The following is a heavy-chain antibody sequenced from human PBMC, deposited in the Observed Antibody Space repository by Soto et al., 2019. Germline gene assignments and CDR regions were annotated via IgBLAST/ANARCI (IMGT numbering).Heavy chain of an antibody. CDR2: ISSSGTSA. D-gene: IGHD6-19*01. J-gene: IGHJ4*02. CDR1: GFTFSAYY. Sequence: QVQLEESGGGLVKPGGSLRLSCAASGFTFSAYYMSWIRQAPGKGLEYISYISSSGTSANYADSVKGRFTISRDNAKNSLYLQMNSLSAEDTAVDYCARDRGAVTGQYFDYWGQGALVTVSS. CDR3: ARDRGAVTGQYFDY. V-gene: IGHV3-11*05.